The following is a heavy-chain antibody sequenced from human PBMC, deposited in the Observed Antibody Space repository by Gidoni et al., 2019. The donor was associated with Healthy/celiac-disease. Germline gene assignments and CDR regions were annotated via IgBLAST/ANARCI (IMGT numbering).Heavy chain of an antibody. J-gene: IGHJ6*02. V-gene: IGHV4-34*01. CDR1: GGSFSGYS. Sequence: QVQLQQWGAGLLKPSETLSLTCAVYGGSFSGYSCSWIRQPPGKGLEWIGEINHSGSTNYNPSLKSRVTISVDTSKNQFSLKLSSVTAADTAVYYCARGPRKYSSSVRYYYYYGMDVWGQGTTVTVSS. D-gene: IGHD6-6*01. CDR2: INHSGST. CDR3: ARGPRKYSSSVRYYYYYGMDV.